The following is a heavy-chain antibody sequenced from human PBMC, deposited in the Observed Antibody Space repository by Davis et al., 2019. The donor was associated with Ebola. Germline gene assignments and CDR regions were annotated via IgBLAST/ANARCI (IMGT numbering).Heavy chain of an antibody. J-gene: IGHJ6*03. V-gene: IGHV3-15*01. D-gene: IGHD1-26*01. Sequence: PGGSLRLSCVASGFAFSDAWMTWVRQAPGKGLEWVGRIKRKSDGGTTDYAAPVKGRFTISRDDSKNTLYLQMNSLKTEDTAVYYCTTDLSGSYYDYYYYYYMDVWGKETTVTVSS. CDR1: GFAFSDAW. CDR2: IKRKSDGGTT. CDR3: TTDLSGSYYDYYYYYYMDV.